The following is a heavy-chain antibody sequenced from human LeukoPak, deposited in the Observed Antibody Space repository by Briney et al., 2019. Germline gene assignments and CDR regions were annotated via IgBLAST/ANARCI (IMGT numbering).Heavy chain of an antibody. CDR2: IHPNSGGT. D-gene: IGHD3-22*01. CDR1: GYTFTGYY. CDR3: ARWGKYYYDSSGYYY. Sequence: ASVKVSCKASGYTFTGYYMHWVRQAPGQGLEWMGWIHPNSGGTKYAQRFQGRVTVTRDTFISTVYMELSRLRSDDTAVYYCARWGKYYYDSSGYYYWGQGTLVSVSS. J-gene: IGHJ4*02. V-gene: IGHV1-2*02.